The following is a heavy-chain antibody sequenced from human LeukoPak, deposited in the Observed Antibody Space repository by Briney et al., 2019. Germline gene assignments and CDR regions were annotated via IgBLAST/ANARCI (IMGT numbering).Heavy chain of an antibody. V-gene: IGHV4-39*07. Sequence: SETLSLTCTVSGGSISSSSYYWGWIRQPPGKGLEWIGSIYYSGSTNYNPSLKSRVTISVDTSKNQFSLKLSSVTAADTAVYYCARDRDGYNRFDYWGQGTLVTVSS. CDR3: ARDRDGYNRFDY. J-gene: IGHJ4*02. D-gene: IGHD5-24*01. CDR1: GGSISSSSYY. CDR2: IYYSGST.